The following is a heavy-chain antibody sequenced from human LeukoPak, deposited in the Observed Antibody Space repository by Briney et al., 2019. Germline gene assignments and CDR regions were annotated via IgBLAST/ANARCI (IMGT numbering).Heavy chain of an antibody. D-gene: IGHD4-17*01. CDR2: ISYDGSNK. Sequence: PGGSLRLSCAASGFTFSSYGMHWVRQAPGKGLEWVAVISYDGSNKYYADSVKGRFTTSRDNSKNTLYLQMDSLRAEDTAVYYCAKAGNYGDYAYYFDYWGQGTLVTVSS. CDR1: GFTFSSYG. V-gene: IGHV3-30*18. J-gene: IGHJ4*02. CDR3: AKAGNYGDYAYYFDY.